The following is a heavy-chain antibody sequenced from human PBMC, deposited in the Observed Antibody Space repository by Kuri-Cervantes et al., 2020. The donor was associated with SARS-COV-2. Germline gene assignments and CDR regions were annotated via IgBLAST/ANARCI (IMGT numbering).Heavy chain of an antibody. V-gene: IGHV3-20*04. CDR2: INWNGGST. CDR3: ARSRYCSSTSCPGGDY. Sequence: GESLKISCEASGFTFSESYMSWIRQAPGKGLEWVSGINWNGGSTGYADSVKGRFTISRDNAKNSLYLQMNSLRAEDTALYYCARSRYCSSTSCPGGDYWGQGTLVTVSS. D-gene: IGHD2-2*01. CDR1: GFTFSESY. J-gene: IGHJ4*02.